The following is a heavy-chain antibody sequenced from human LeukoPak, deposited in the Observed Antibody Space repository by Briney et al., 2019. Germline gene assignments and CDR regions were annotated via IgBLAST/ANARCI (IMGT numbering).Heavy chain of an antibody. CDR2: FDPEDGET. CDR1: GYTLTELS. CDR3: AMHSSSWPPSTRLNWFDP. V-gene: IGHV1-24*01. D-gene: IGHD6-13*01. Sequence: GASVKVSCKVSGYTLTELSMHWVRQAPGKGLEWMGGFDPEDGETIYAQKFQGRVTMTEDTSTDTAYMELSSLRSEDTAVYYCAMHSSSWPPSTRLNWFDPWGQGTLVTVSS. J-gene: IGHJ5*02.